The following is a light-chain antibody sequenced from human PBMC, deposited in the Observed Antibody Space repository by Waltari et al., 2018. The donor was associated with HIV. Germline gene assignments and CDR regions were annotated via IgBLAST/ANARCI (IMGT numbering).Light chain of an antibody. CDR1: SSNLGAGFA. CDR3: QSYDSSFSGAV. V-gene: IGLV1-40*01. J-gene: IGLJ2*01. Sequence: QSVLTQPPSVSGAPGQRVTVSCTGSSSNLGAGFAVHWYQQIPGTAPKLLISANNNRPSGVPDRFSGSKSGATASLAITGLQPEDEADYYCQSYDSSFSGAVFGGGTKLTVL. CDR2: ANN.